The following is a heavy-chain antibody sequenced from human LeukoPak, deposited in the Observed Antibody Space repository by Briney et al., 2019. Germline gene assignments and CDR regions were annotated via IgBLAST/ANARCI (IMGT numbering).Heavy chain of an antibody. J-gene: IGHJ5*02. V-gene: IGHV4-59*01. CDR3: AREGTSWDNWFDP. CDR1: GGSISNYY. D-gene: IGHD6-13*01. Sequence: KPSETLSVTCTVSGGSISNYYGSWIRQPPGKGLEWLGDIYYTGGTNYNPSLKSRVTISIDTSKNQVSLRLNSVTAAATAVYSCAREGTSWDNWFDPWGQGTLVTVSS. CDR2: IYYTGGT.